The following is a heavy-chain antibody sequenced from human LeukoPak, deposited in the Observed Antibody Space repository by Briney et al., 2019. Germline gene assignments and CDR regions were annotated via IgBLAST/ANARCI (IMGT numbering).Heavy chain of an antibody. V-gene: IGHV4-59*01. D-gene: IGHD3-10*01. Sequence: SETLSLTCTVSGGSISSYYWNWIRQPPGKGLEWIGYIYYTGNSNYNPSLKSRVTISIDTSKNQFSLKLSSVTAADTAVYYCVGDTLGSDFWGQGTLVTVSS. CDR2: IYYTGNS. CDR1: GGSISSYY. CDR3: VGDTLGSDF. J-gene: IGHJ4*02.